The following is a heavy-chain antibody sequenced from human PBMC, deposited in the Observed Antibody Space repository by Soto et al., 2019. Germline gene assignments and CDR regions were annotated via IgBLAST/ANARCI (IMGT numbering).Heavy chain of an antibody. Sequence: EVQLVQSGAEVKKPGESLKISCKGSGYSFTSYWIGWVRQMPGKGLEWIGIIYPGDSDTRYSPTFQGQVTISAVKTISTAYLEGSSLKASDTAMYYCARLGVEREWELPLPFDYWGQGTLVTVSS. J-gene: IGHJ4*02. CDR1: GYSFTSYW. D-gene: IGHD1-26*01. CDR3: ARLGVEREWELPLPFDY. V-gene: IGHV5-51*03. CDR2: IYPGDSDT.